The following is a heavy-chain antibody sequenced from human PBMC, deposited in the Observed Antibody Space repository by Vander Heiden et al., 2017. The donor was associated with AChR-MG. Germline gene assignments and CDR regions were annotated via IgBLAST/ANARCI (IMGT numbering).Heavy chain of an antibody. Sequence: EVQLVESGGGLIQPGGSLRLSCAASGFTVSSHYMGWVRQAPGKGLEWVSVIYSGGSTYYADSVKGRFTISRDNSKNTLYLQMNSLRAEDTAVYYCARDGGTMVRGVINRYYGMDVWGQGTTVTVSS. J-gene: IGHJ6*02. CDR3: ARDGGTMVRGVINRYYGMDV. CDR1: GFTVSSHY. V-gene: IGHV3-53*01. CDR2: IYSGGST. D-gene: IGHD3-10*01.